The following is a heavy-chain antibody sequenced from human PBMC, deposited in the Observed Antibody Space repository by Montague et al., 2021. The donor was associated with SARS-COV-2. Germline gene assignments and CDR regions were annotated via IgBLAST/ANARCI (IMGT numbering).Heavy chain of an antibody. V-gene: IGHV3-11*01. CDR1: GFIFSDYY. CDR2: ISSSGTFI. D-gene: IGHD1-1*01. CDR3: GRDAKATVY. Sequence: SLSLSFAASGFIFSDYYMTWVRQAPGKGLEWVSYISSSGTFIYYADSLKGRFTISRDNAKNSLYLQMNSLTAEDTAMYYCGRDAKATVYWGQGTLVTVSS. J-gene: IGHJ4*02.